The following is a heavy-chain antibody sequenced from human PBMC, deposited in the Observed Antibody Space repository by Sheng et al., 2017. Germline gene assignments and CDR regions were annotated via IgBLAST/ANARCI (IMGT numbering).Heavy chain of an antibody. V-gene: IGHV4-38-2*01. D-gene: IGHD1-26*01. Sequence: QVQLQESGPGLVKPSETLSLTCAVSGYSISSGYYWGWIRQPPGKGLEWIGSIYHSGSTYYNPSLKSRVTISVDTSKNQFSLKLSSVTAADTAVYYCARGRYSGSYSRIDYWGQGTLVTVSS. CDR3: ARGRYSGSYSRIDY. CDR2: IYHSGST. CDR1: GYSISSGYY. J-gene: IGHJ4*02.